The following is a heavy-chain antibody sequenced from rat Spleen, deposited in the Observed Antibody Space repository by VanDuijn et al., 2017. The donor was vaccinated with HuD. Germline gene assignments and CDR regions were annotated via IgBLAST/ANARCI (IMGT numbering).Heavy chain of an antibody. J-gene: IGHJ4*01. CDR2: ISYDGSST. CDR1: GFTFSNYY. Sequence: EVQLVEFGGGLVQPGRSLKLSCAASGFTFSNYYMAWVRQAPKKGMEWVASISYDGSSTYYLDSVKGRFTLSRDNAKSTRYLQMNSLRSEDTATYYCARPDGYTYVMDAWGQGASVTVSS. D-gene: IGHD1-4*01. V-gene: IGHV5-22*01. CDR3: ARPDGYTYVMDA.